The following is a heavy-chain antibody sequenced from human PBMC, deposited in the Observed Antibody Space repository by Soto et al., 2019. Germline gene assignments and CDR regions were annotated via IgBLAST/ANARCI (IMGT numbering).Heavy chain of an antibody. D-gene: IGHD3-10*01. V-gene: IGHV1-2*02. CDR2: IDPRSGGT. Sequence: HVQLVQSGTEVKKPGASVRVSCMVSGYPFTTYYIHWVRQAPGQGLEWMGWIDPRSGGTVYEQKFQARVTMTRDTSTSTVYMDLSGLTSDDDALYYCASDDYGIFPYWGQGSLVTVSS. CDR3: ASDDYGIFPY. J-gene: IGHJ4*02. CDR1: GYPFTTYY.